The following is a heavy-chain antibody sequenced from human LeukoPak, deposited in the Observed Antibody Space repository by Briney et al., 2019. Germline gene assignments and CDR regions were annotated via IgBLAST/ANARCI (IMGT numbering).Heavy chain of an antibody. D-gene: IGHD4-17*01. CDR1: ELTVSTNY. J-gene: IGHJ3*02. Sequence: GGSLRLSCAASELTVSTNYMSWVRQAPGKGLEWVSVIYSGGSTYYADSVKGRFTTSRDNSKNNLYLQINSLRPEDTAVYFCARYDLRGAFDIWGQGTMVSVSS. CDR3: ARYDLRGAFDI. V-gene: IGHV3-53*01. CDR2: IYSGGST.